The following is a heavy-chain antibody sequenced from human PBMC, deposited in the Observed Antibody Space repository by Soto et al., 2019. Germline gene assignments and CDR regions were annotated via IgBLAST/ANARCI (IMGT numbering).Heavy chain of an antibody. CDR3: AKISGSGSFPMGWFDR. J-gene: IGHJ5*02. V-gene: IGHV1-18*01. Sequence: QVQLEQSGAEVKKPGASVKVSCKASGYTFTSYGISWVRQAPGQGLEWLGWISAYNGNTNYAQQLQGRVTMTTDTSTSTAYMELRCLRSDDTAVYYCAKISGSGSFPMGWFDRWGQGTLVTVSS. D-gene: IGHD3-10*01. CDR2: ISAYNGNT. CDR1: GYTFTSYG.